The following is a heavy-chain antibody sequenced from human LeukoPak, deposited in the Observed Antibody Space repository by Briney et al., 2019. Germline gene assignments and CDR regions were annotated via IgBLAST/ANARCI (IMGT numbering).Heavy chain of an antibody. CDR1: GGSISTTSYY. V-gene: IGHV4-61*02. CDR2: IYTSGST. D-gene: IGHD5-24*01. Sequence: SSETLSLTCTVSGGSISTTSYYWSWIRQPAGKGLEWIGRIYTSGSTDYNPSLKSRVTISVDTSKNQFSLKLSSVTAADTAVYYCARMEIGDGYNFFDYWGQGTLVTVSS. J-gene: IGHJ4*02. CDR3: ARMEIGDGYNFFDY.